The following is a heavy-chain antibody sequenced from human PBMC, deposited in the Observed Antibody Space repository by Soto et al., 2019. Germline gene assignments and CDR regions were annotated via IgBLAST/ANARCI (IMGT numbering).Heavy chain of an antibody. J-gene: IGHJ4*02. D-gene: IGHD3-3*01. Sequence: GGSLRLSCAASGFTVRSKYMSWVRQAQGKGLEWVSLIQSGGPTYYADSVKGRFTISRDTSENTLHLQMDSLRAEDTAVYYCAKVPRPLRFLEWLLPDFEYWGQGTLVTLSS. V-gene: IGHV3-66*01. CDR3: AKVPRPLRFLEWLLPDFEY. CDR2: IQSGGPT. CDR1: GFTVRSKY.